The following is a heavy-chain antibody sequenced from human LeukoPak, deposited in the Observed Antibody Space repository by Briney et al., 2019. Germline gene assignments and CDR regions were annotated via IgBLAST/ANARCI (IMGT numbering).Heavy chain of an antibody. Sequence: GRSLRLSCAASGFTFSAYGMHWVRQAPGKGLEWVAVIAYDGSNKYYADSVKGRFTISRDNSKNTLYLQMNSLRAEDTAVYYCARDARGYDHWGQGTLVTVSS. CDR3: ARDARGYDH. V-gene: IGHV3-30*03. CDR2: IAYDGSNK. J-gene: IGHJ4*02. D-gene: IGHD5-12*01. CDR1: GFTFSAYG.